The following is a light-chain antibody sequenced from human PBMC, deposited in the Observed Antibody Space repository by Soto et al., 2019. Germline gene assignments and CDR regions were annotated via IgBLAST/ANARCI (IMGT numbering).Light chain of an antibody. Sequence: EIVMTQSPATLSVSPGERATLSCRASQSVNSNYLAWYQQKPGQAPRLRIYGISKRATDIPDRFSGSGYGTAFTLTSSSLQPEDFATYYCQQHGQWPITFGQGTRLEIK. CDR2: GIS. V-gene: IGKV3D-15*01. CDR1: QSVNSN. J-gene: IGKJ5*01. CDR3: QQHGQWPIT.